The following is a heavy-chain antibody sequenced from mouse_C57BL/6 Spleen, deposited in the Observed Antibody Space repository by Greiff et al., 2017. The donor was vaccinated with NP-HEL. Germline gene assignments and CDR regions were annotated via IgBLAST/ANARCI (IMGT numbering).Heavy chain of an antibody. V-gene: IGHV5-17*01. Sequence: DVQLVESGGGLVKPGGSLKLSCAASGFTFSDYGMHWVRQAPEKGLEWVAYISSGSSTIYYADTVKGRFTISRDNAKNTLFLQMTSLRSEDTAMYYCAREGNYIFDYWGQGTTLTVSS. CDR2: ISSGSSTI. CDR1: GFTFSDYG. CDR3: AREGNYIFDY. J-gene: IGHJ2*01. D-gene: IGHD2-1*01.